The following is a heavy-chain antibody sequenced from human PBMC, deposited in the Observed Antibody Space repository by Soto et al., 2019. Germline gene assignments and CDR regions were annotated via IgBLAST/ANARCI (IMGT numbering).Heavy chain of an antibody. V-gene: IGHV1-69*01. Sequence: QVHLVQSGAEVKKPGSSVKVSCKASGGNFSSFAISWVRRAPGQGLEYMGGIIPMFGTTNYAQKFRGRVTVIADESTSTVYLDLSSLRFDDTAVYYCARASGRGWSNWFDPWGQGTLVTVSS. CDR2: IIPMFGTT. CDR1: GGNFSSFA. D-gene: IGHD6-19*01. CDR3: ARASGRGWSNWFDP. J-gene: IGHJ5*02.